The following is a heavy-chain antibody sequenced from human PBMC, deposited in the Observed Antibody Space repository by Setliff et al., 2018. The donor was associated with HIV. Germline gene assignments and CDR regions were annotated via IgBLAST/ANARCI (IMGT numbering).Heavy chain of an antibody. CDR3: ARVRRGYSYGTYYYYGMDV. D-gene: IGHD5-18*01. V-gene: IGHV4-34*01. J-gene: IGHJ6*02. CDR2: INQSENT. CDR1: GGSFSGYY. Sequence: KPSETLSLTCTVYGGSFSGYYWSWIRQPPGMGLEWIGEINQSENTNYNPSLKSRVTISVDTSKNQFSLKLTSVTAADTLVYYCARVRRGYSYGTYYYYGMDVWGQGTTVTVSS.